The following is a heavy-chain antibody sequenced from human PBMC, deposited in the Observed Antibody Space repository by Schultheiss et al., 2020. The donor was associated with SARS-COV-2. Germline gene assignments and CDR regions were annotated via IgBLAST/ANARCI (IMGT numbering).Heavy chain of an antibody. CDR3: ARDVEAAAGTGWFDP. CDR1: GGSFSGYY. J-gene: IGHJ5*02. V-gene: IGHV4-59*01. CDR2: IYYSGST. Sequence: SETLSLTCAVYGGSFSGYYWSWIRQPPGKGLEWIGYIYYSGSTNYNPSLKSRVTISVDTSKNQFSLKLSSVTAADTAVYYFARDVEAAAGTGWFDPWGQGTLVTVSS. D-gene: IGHD6-13*01.